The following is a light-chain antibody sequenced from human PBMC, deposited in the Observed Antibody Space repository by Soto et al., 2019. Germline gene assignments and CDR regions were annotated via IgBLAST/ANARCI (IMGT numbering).Light chain of an antibody. CDR3: HQMET. Sequence: AIQLTQSPSSLSASVGDRVTITCRASQGISSALAWYQQKPGKAPKLLIYDASSLESGVPSRFSGSASVTDFTLTISSLQPEDFATYYCHQMETFGPGTKVDIK. V-gene: IGKV1-13*02. J-gene: IGKJ3*01. CDR2: DAS. CDR1: QGISSA.